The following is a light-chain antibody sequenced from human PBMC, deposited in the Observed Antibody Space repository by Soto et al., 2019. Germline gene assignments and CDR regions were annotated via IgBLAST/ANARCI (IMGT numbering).Light chain of an antibody. CDR3: QSYDSSLSGSVV. J-gene: IGLJ2*01. V-gene: IGLV1-40*01. CDR2: GNS. CDR1: SSNIGAGYD. Sequence: QAVLTQPPSVSGSPGQRVTISCTWSSSNIGAGYDVHWYQQLPGTAPKLLIYGNSNRPSGVPDRFSGSKSGTSASLAITGIQAEDEADYYCQSYDSSLSGSVVFGGGTKLTVL.